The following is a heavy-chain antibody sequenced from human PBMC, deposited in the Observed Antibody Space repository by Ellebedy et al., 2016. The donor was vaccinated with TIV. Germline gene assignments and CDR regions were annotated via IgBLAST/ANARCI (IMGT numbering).Heavy chain of an antibody. CDR1: GFTFDDYG. D-gene: IGHD2-15*01. V-gene: IGHV3-9*01. CDR2: ISWNSGSI. J-gene: IGHJ6*02. Sequence: SLKISXAASGFTFDDYGMHWVRQAPGKGLEWVSGISWNSGSIGYADSVKGRFTISRDNAKNSLYLQMNSLRAEDTALYYCAKDMEYCSGGKCAVLIYGVDVWGQGTTVTVSS. CDR3: AKDMEYCSGGKCAVLIYGVDV.